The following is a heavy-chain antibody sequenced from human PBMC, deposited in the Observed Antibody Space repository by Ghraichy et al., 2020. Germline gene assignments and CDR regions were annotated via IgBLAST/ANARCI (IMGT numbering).Heavy chain of an antibody. CDR1: GFTFSSYW. D-gene: IGHD4-17*01. CDR2: IKNDGTYT. CDR3: VRGTTVTGGLDF. V-gene: IGHV3-74*01. J-gene: IGHJ4*02. Sequence: ESLNISCEVSGFTFSSYWMHWVRQTPGKGLVWVSRIKNDGTYTSYADSVKGRFTISRDNAKKTVYLQMNSLRTDDTAGYYCVRGTTVTGGLDFWGQGTLVTVSS.